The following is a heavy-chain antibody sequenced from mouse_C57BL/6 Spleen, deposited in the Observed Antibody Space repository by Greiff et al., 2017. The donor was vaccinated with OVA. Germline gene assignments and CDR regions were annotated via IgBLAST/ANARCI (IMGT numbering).Heavy chain of an antibody. CDR1: GYTFTSYW. CDR2: IDPSDSYT. Sequence: QVQLQQPGAELVRPGTSVKLSCKASGYTFTSYWMHWVKQRPGQGLEWIGVIDPSDSYTNYNQKFKGKATLTVDTSSSTAYMQLSSLTSEDSAVYYCANWDSWLAYWGQGTLVTVSA. D-gene: IGHD4-1*01. V-gene: IGHV1-59*01. CDR3: ANWDSWLAY. J-gene: IGHJ3*01.